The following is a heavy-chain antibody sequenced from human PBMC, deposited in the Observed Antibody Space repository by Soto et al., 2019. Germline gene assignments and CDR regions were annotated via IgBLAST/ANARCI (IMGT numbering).Heavy chain of an antibody. CDR3: ARDSLRFLEGLAQDYYYYGMDV. CDR2: INPNSGGT. J-gene: IGHJ6*02. CDR1: GYTFTGYY. D-gene: IGHD3-3*01. Sequence: GASVKVSCKASGYTFTGYYMHWVRQAPGQGLEWMGWINPNSGGTNYAQKFPGRVTLTRDTSISTAYMELSRLRSDDTAVYYCARDSLRFLEGLAQDYYYYGMDVWGQGTTVTVSS. V-gene: IGHV1-2*02.